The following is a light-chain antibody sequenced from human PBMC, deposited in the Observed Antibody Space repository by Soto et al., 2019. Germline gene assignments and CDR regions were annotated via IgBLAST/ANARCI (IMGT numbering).Light chain of an antibody. CDR2: DVS. J-gene: IGLJ1*01. Sequence: QSVLTQPSPLSWFPGQSITISFPWTNNAVDGYNYVSWYQQHPGKAPKLMMYDVSNRPSGVSNRFSGSKSGNTASLTISGLQVEDEADYYCSSFTSSSTYVFGSGTKVTVL. CDR1: NNAVDGYNY. V-gene: IGLV2-14*01. CDR3: SSFTSSSTYV.